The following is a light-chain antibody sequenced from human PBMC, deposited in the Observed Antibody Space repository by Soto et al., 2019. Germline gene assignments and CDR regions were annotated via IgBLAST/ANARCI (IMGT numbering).Light chain of an antibody. Sequence: AIQLTQSPSSLSASVGDRVTITCRASQGISSALAWYQQKPGKAPKLLIYDASSLERGVPSRFSGSGSGTDFTLPISSLQPEDFATYYCQQFNSYPITFGQGTRLEI. CDR2: DAS. V-gene: IGKV1-13*02. CDR1: QGISSA. J-gene: IGKJ5*01. CDR3: QQFNSYPIT.